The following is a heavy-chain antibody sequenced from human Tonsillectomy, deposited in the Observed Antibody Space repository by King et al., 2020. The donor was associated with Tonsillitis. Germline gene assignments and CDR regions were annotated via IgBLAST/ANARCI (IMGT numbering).Heavy chain of an antibody. J-gene: IGHJ5*02. Sequence: QVQLQQWGAGLLKPSETLSLTCALYGGSFSGYYWSWIRQPPGKGLEWIGEINHSGSTNYNPSLKSRVTISVDTSKNQFSLKLSSVTAADTAVYYCARVRVVLSGWFDPWGQGTLVTVSS. CDR3: ARVRVVLSGWFDP. CDR2: INHSGST. V-gene: IGHV4-34*01. D-gene: IGHD2-8*01. CDR1: GGSFSGYY.